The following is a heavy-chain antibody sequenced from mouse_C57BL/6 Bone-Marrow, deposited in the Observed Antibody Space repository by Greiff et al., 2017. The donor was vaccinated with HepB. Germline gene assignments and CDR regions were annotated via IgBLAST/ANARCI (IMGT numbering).Heavy chain of an antibody. CDR1: GYTFTDYN. Sequence: EVQLQQSGPDLVKPGASVKIPCKASGYTFTDYNMDWVKQSHGKSLEWIGDINPNNGGTIYNQKFKGKATLTVDKSSSTAYMELRSLTSEDTAVYYCARGYYGNFYYFDYWGQGTTLTVSS. V-gene: IGHV1-18*01. J-gene: IGHJ2*01. CDR3: ARGYYGNFYYFDY. CDR2: INPNNGGT. D-gene: IGHD2-1*01.